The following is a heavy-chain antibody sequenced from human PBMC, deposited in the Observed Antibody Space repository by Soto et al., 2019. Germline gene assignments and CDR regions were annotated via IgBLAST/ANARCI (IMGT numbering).Heavy chain of an antibody. CDR2: IYHSGSA. V-gene: IGHV4-4*02. CDR1: GASVSSSTW. J-gene: IGHJ5*02. CDR3: ATLPPRIELRILPIPT. Sequence: QVQLRQSGPGLVKPSGTLSLTCAVSGASVSSSTWWSGVRQSPGKGLEWIGEIYHSGSANYNPSLRGRATISVDKSNNQFSLKMRYMTAADPAVYYCATLPPRIELRILPIPTWGQGTLVSVSS. D-gene: IGHD2-15*01.